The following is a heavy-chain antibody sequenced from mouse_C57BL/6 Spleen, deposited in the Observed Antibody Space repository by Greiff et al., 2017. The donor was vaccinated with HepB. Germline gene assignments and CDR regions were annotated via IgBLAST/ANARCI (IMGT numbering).Heavy chain of an antibody. J-gene: IGHJ2*01. CDR1: GFTFSDYG. CDR3: ARDYDYGGRYYFDY. D-gene: IGHD2-4*01. V-gene: IGHV5-17*01. CDR2: ISSGSSTI. Sequence: EVKLVESGGGLVKPGGSLKLSCAASGFTFSDYGMHWVRQAPEKGLEWVAYISSGSSTIYYADTVKGRFTISRDNAKNTLFRQMTSLRSEDTAMYYCARDYDYGGRYYFDYWGQGTTLTVSS.